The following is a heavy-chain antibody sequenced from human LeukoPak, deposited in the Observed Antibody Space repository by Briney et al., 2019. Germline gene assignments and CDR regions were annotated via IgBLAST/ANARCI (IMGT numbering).Heavy chain of an antibody. CDR1: GGSISSSSYY. J-gene: IGHJ1*01. CDR3: ARAVDSSGFSCFQH. D-gene: IGHD3-22*01. Sequence: SETLSLTCTVSGGSISSSSYYWGWIRQPPGEGLEWIGGIYYSGSTYYNPSLKSRVTISVDTSKNQFSLKLNSVTAADTAVYYCARAVDSSGFSCFQHWGQGTLVTVSS. CDR2: IYYSGST. V-gene: IGHV4-39*01.